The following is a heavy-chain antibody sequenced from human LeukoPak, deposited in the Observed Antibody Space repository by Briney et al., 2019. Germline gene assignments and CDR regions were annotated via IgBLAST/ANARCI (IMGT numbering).Heavy chain of an antibody. CDR3: ARDMVAAALDY. D-gene: IGHD6-13*01. Sequence: SXXVSCKASGGTFSSYAISWVRQAPGQGLEWMGRIIPIFGTANYAQKFQGRVTITTDESTSTAYMGLSSLRSEDTAVYYCARDMVAAALDYWGQGTLVTVSS. J-gene: IGHJ4*02. CDR2: IIPIFGTA. CDR1: GGTFSSYA. V-gene: IGHV1-69*05.